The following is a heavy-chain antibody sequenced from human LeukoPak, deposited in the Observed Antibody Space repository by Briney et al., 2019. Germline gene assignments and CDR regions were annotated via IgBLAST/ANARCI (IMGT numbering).Heavy chain of an antibody. CDR3: ARHLSSISSCPNY. D-gene: IGHD2-2*01. J-gene: IGHJ4*02. V-gene: IGHV5-51*01. CDR2: IYPGDSDT. Sequence: GESLKISCKGSGYSFTSYWIGWLRQMPGKGLDWMGIIYPGDSDTRYSPSFQGQVTISADKSVSTAYLHWSSLKASDTAIYYCARHLSSISSCPNYWGQGTLVTVSS. CDR1: GYSFTSYW.